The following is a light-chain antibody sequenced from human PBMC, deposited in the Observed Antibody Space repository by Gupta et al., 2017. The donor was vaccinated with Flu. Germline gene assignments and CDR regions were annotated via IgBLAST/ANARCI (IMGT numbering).Light chain of an antibody. CDR3: QRYGTSPPLT. J-gene: IGKJ4*01. V-gene: IGKV3-20*01. Sequence: IVLTQSPDTLSLSPGERATLSCRASQYVSNSYLAWYQHKPGQAPRLLIYGASSRDTGIPDRFSGSGSGTDFTLTISRLEPEDFAVYYCQRYGTSPPLTFGGGTKVEIK. CDR1: QYVSNSY. CDR2: GAS.